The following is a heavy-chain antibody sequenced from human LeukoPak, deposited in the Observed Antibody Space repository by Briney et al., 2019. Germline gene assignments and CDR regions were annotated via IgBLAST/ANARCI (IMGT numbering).Heavy chain of an antibody. CDR2: IFTGGST. CDR1: GLTVSSNY. Sequence: GGSLRLSCAASGLTVSSNYMSWVRQAPGKGLEWVSVIFTGGSTYYTDSVKGRFTISRDNFKNTLYLQMNSLRAEDTAVYYCGRCSGSSCYRIDYWGQGTLVTVSS. V-gene: IGHV3-66*01. D-gene: IGHD2-15*01. CDR3: GRCSGSSCYRIDY. J-gene: IGHJ4*02.